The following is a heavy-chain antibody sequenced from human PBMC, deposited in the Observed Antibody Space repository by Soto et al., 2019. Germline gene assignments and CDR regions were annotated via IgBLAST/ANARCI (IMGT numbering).Heavy chain of an antibody. CDR2: LIPVLGVG. Sequence: QAQLVQSGAEVKKPGSSVKVSCTASGGTFGNHAISWVRQAPGQGLEWMGGLIPVLGVGDNAQKFQGRVTIAADTSTNTAYMELRSLRSEDTAHYYCAREAGYSYVYVFDYWGQGTLVIVSS. J-gene: IGHJ4*02. V-gene: IGHV1-69*09. CDR3: AREAGYSYVYVFDY. CDR1: GGTFGNHA. D-gene: IGHD5-18*01.